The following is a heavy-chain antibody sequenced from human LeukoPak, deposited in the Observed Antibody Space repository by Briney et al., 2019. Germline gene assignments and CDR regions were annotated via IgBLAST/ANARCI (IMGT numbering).Heavy chain of an antibody. V-gene: IGHV1-2*02. CDR1: GYTFTGYY. Sequence: ASVKVSCKASGYTFTGYYMHWVRQAPGQGLEWMGWDNPISGDTKYAQKFQGRVTMTRDTSISTVYMELSRLRSDDTAVYYCATSNRGTSDSGDYYMDVWGKGTTVIVSS. CDR3: ATSNRGTSDSGDYYMDV. CDR2: DNPISGDT. J-gene: IGHJ6*03. D-gene: IGHD2-21*01.